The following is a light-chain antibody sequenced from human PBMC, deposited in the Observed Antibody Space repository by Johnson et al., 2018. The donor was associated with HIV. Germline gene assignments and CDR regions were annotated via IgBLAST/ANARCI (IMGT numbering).Light chain of an antibody. CDR2: DND. CDR1: SSNIGNNY. J-gene: IGLJ1*01. CDR3: GTWDASLSVNF. Sequence: QSVLTQPPSVSAAPGQKVTISCSGSSSNIGNNYVSWYQQLPGTAPKVLIYDNDRRPSGVPDRFSGSKSGTSATLDITGLQSGDEADYYCGTWDASLSVNFFGTGTKVTVL. V-gene: IGLV1-51*02.